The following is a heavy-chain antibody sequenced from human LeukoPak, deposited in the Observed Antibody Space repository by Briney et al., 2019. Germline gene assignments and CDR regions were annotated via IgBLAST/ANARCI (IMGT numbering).Heavy chain of an antibody. CDR3: AKGNGDGSGSYLDY. CDR2: INQDGSEK. J-gene: IGHJ4*02. CDR1: GFPFSTFW. V-gene: IGHV3-7*03. Sequence: PGGSLRLSCAVSGFPFSTFWMSWVRQAPGKGLEWVANINQDGSEKYYVDSVKGRFTISRDNSKNSLYLQMNSLRTEDTALYYCAKGNGDGSGSYLDYWGQGTLVTVSS. D-gene: IGHD3-10*01.